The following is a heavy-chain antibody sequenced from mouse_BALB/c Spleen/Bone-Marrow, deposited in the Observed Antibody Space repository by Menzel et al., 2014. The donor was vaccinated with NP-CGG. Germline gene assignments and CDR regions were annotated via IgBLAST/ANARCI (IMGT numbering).Heavy chain of an antibody. CDR3: ARHGRDYYAMDY. CDR1: GFTFSNYG. Sequence: DVKLVESGGYLVKPGGALKLSCAASGFTFSNYGMSWVRQTPDKRLEWVATISSDISYTYYPESVKGRFTISRDNAKNTLYLQMSSLKSEDTAMYYCARHGRDYYAMDYWGQGTSVTVSS. V-gene: IGHV5-6*02. J-gene: IGHJ4*01. CDR2: ISSDISYT.